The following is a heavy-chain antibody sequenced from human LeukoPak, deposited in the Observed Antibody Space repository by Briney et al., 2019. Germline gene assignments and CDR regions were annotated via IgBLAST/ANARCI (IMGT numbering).Heavy chain of an antibody. CDR2: ISGSGGST. J-gene: IGHJ6*03. CDR1: GFTFSSCA. V-gene: IGHV3-23*01. D-gene: IGHD3/OR15-3a*01. Sequence: GGSLRLSCGASGFTFSSCAMSWVRQAPGKGLEWVSAISGSGGSTYYADSVKGRFTISRDNSKNTLYLQMNSLRAEDTAVYYCAKDSASGLVNYYYYMDVWGKGTTVTISS. CDR3: AKDSASGLVNYYYYMDV.